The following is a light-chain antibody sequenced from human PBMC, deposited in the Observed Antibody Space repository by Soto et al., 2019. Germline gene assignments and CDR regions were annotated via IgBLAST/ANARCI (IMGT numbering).Light chain of an antibody. V-gene: IGKV3-20*01. CDR2: GAS. J-gene: IGKJ2*01. CDR1: QSVSSNY. CDR3: QQYGSSPYT. Sequence: EIVLTQSPGTLSLSLGERATLSCRASQSVSSNYLAWYQQKPGQPPRLLIYGASSRATGIPDRFSGSGSGTDFTLIISRLEPEDFAVYYCQQYGSSPYTFGQGTKLEIK.